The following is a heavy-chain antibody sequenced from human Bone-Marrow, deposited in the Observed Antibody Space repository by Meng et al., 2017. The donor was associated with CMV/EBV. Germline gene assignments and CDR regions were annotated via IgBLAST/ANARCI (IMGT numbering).Heavy chain of an antibody. CDR1: GFTFSSYA. Sequence: GGSLRLSCAASGFTFSSYAMHWVRQAPGKGLEWVAVISYDGSNKYYADSVKGRFTISRDNSKNTLYLQMNSLRAEDTAVYYCARDPYFGSFDYWGQATLVTVSS. V-gene: IGHV3-30*04. D-gene: IGHD2/OR15-2a*01. CDR2: ISYDGSNK. CDR3: ARDPYFGSFDY. J-gene: IGHJ4*02.